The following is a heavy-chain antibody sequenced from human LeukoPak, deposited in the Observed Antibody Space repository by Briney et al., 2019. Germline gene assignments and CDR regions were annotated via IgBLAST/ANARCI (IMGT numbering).Heavy chain of an antibody. V-gene: IGHV1-2*02. J-gene: IGHJ4*02. CDR1: GYTFTAYY. D-gene: IGHD6-6*01. Sequence: GASVKVSCKASGYTFTAYYLHWLRQAPGQGLQWMGWINPNSGGTNYAQKFQGRVTMTRDTSISTAYMELSRLRSDDTAVYYCARDLVAARPFDYWGQGTLVTVSS. CDR3: ARDLVAARPFDY. CDR2: INPNSGGT.